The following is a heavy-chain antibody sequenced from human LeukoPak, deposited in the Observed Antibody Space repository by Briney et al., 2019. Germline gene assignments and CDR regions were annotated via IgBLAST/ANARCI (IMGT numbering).Heavy chain of an antibody. CDR3: ARVSVAALLFDY. Sequence: SETLSLTCTVSGGSISSNYWSWIRQPPGKGLEWIGYIYYSGTTNYNPSLKSRVTISVDTSKNQFSLRLSSVTAADTAVYYCARVSVAALLFDYWGQGTLVTVSS. V-gene: IGHV4-59*01. J-gene: IGHJ4*02. CDR2: IYYSGTT. CDR1: GGSISSNY. D-gene: IGHD6-6*01.